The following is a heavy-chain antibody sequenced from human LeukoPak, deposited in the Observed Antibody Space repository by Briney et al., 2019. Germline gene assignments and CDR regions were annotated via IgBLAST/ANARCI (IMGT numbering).Heavy chain of an antibody. D-gene: IGHD2-15*01. J-gene: IGHJ4*02. Sequence: GGSLRLSCAASGFTFSSYAMTWVRQAPGKGLEWVSAIGGSGGSTYYADSVKGRFTISRDSSKNTLYLQMNSLRAEDTAVYYCAKDAMPCSGGSCYSASPLVDYWGQGTLVTVSS. V-gene: IGHV3-23*01. CDR2: IGGSGGST. CDR1: GFTFSSYA. CDR3: AKDAMPCSGGSCYSASPLVDY.